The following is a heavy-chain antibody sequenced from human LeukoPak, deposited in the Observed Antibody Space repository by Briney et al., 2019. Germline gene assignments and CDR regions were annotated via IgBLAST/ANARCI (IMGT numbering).Heavy chain of an antibody. J-gene: IGHJ5*02. Sequence: PSETLSLTCTVSGGPISSSSYYWGWIRQPPGKGLEWIGSIYYSGSTYYNPSLKSRVTISVDTSKNQFSLKLSSVTAADTAVYYCARQDSSGYRWGQDELLDWFDPWGQGTLVTVSS. CDR1: GGPISSSSYY. CDR3: ARQDSSGYRWGQDELLDWFDP. D-gene: IGHD3-22*01. CDR2: IYYSGST. V-gene: IGHV4-39*01.